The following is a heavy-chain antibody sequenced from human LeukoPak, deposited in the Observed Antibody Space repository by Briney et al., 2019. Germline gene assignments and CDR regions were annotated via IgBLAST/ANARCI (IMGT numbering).Heavy chain of an antibody. CDR2: IHSSGYT. V-gene: IGHV4-4*09. D-gene: IGHD1-26*01. CDR1: GGSISSYY. Sequence: SETLSLTCTVPGGSISSYYWSWIRQPPGQGLEWIAYIHSSGYTNYNPSLKSRVTISVDTSKNQFSLKVTSVTAADTAVYYCAKRQGPNSGSYDYFDPWGEGTLVTVSS. CDR3: AKRQGPNSGSYDYFDP. J-gene: IGHJ5*02.